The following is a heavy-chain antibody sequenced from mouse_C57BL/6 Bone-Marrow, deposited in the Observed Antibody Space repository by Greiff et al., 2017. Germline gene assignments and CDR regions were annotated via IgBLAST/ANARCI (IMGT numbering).Heavy chain of an antibody. CDR2: ILPGSGST. CDR1: GYTFTGYW. Sequence: LMEPGASVKLSCKATGYTFTGYWIEWVKQRPGHGLEWIGEILPGSGSTNYNEKFKGKATFTADTSSNTAYMQLSSLTTEDSAIYYCARSIITTVVAYYFDYWGQGTTLTVSS. CDR3: ARSIITTVVAYYFDY. J-gene: IGHJ2*01. D-gene: IGHD1-1*01. V-gene: IGHV1-9*01.